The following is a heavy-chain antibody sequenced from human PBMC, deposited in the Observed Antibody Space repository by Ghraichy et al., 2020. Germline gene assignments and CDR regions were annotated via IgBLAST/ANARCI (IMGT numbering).Heavy chain of an antibody. J-gene: IGHJ4*02. CDR3: ARDLKSHFDY. CDR2: IKGDGYSA. Sequence: GGSLRLSCAASGFTFSSYWMHWVRQVPGKGLVWVSSIKGDGYSATYADSVKGRFTISRDNAKNTLFLQMSSLRVEDTAVYYCARDLKSHFDYWGQGTLVTVSS. V-gene: IGHV3-74*01. CDR1: GFTFSSYW.